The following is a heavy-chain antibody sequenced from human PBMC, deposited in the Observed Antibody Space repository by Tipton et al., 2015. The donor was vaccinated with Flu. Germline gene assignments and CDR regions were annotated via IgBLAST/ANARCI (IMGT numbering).Heavy chain of an antibody. J-gene: IGHJ4*02. CDR3: ARFSVRGESDY. CDR2: IYSSGST. CDR1: GDSISSYY. V-gene: IGHV4-4*07. Sequence: GLVKPSETLSLTCTVSGDSISSYYWSWIRQPAGKGLEWIGRIYSSGSTNYNPSLKSRVTMSVDTSKNQFSLKLNSVAAADTAVYYCARFSVRGESDYWGQGTLVTVSS. D-gene: IGHD3-10*01.